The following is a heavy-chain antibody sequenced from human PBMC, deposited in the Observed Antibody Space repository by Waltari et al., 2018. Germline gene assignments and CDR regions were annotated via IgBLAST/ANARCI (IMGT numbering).Heavy chain of an antibody. CDR3: ARADPLGYCTGGVCYGY. CDR2: INHSGST. Sequence: QVQLQQWGAGLLKPSETLSLTGAVYGGSFSGYYWTWIRQPPGKGLEWIGEINHSGSTNYNPSLKSRVTISVDTSKNQFSLKLSSVTAADTAVYYCARADPLGYCTGGVCYGYWGQGTMVTVSS. J-gene: IGHJ3*01. D-gene: IGHD2-8*02. CDR1: GGSFSGYY. V-gene: IGHV4-34*01.